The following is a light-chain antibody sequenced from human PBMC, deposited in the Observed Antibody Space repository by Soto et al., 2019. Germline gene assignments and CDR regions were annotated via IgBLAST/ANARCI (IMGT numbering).Light chain of an antibody. CDR2: AAS. V-gene: IGKV1-27*01. CDR1: QGIGVY. Sequence: DIQMTQSPSSLSASLGDRVTITCRASQGIGVYLAWFQQKPGNVPKLLIYAASTLQSGVPSRFSGSGSGTEFTLTISSLQPEDVATYYCQTYNSAPLTFCGGTKVQIK. J-gene: IGKJ4*01. CDR3: QTYNSAPLT.